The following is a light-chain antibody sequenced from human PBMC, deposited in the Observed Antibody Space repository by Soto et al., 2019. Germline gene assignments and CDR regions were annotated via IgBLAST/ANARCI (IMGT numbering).Light chain of an antibody. Sequence: DIQLTQSPSSLSASVGDRVTITCRVSQGISSYLNWYRQKPGKVPKLLIYSASNLQSGVPSRFSGSGSGTEFSLTISSLQSEDFAVYYCYQYNNWPRTFGQGTKVEIK. V-gene: IGKV1-27*01. J-gene: IGKJ1*01. CDR3: YQYNNWPRT. CDR1: QGISSY. CDR2: SAS.